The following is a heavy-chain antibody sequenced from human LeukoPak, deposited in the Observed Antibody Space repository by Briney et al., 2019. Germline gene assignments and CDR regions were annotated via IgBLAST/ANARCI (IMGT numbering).Heavy chain of an antibody. CDR1: GGSFSGYY. CDR3: ARGQRNYYGSGSYRDWFDR. D-gene: IGHD3-10*01. V-gene: IGHV4-34*01. CDR2: INHSVST. J-gene: IGHJ5*02. Sequence: SETLSLTCAVYGGSFSGYYWSWIRQPPGKGLEWLGEINHSVSTNYNPSLKSRVTISVDTSKNQFSLKLSSVPAADTAVYYCARGQRNYYGSGSYRDWFDRWGQGTLVTVSS.